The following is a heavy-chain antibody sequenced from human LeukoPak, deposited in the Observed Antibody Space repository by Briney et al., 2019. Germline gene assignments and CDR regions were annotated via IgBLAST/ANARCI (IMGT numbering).Heavy chain of an antibody. CDR1: GFTLRSYW. CDR3: ARVVVGVTNRFDP. Sequence: PGGSLRLSCAASGFTLRSYWMSWVRQAPGKGLEWVANINQAGSEKYYVDSVKGRFTISRDNAKNSLFLQMNSLRAEDTAVYFCARVVVGVTNRFDPWGQGTLVIVSS. D-gene: IGHD2-15*01. V-gene: IGHV3-7*05. CDR2: INQAGSEK. J-gene: IGHJ5*02.